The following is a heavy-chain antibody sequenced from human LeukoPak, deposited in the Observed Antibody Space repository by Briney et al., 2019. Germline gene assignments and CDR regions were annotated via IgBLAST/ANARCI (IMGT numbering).Heavy chain of an antibody. CDR2: ISGSGGST. Sequence: GGSLRLSCAASGFTFSSYAMSWVRQAPGKGLEWVSAISGSGGSTYYADSVKGRSTISRDNSKNALYLQMNSLRAEDAAVYYCAKGGYCSSSSCLPSYYSGMDVWGQGTSVTVSS. CDR1: GFTFSSYA. J-gene: IGHJ6*02. CDR3: AKGGYCSSSSCLPSYYSGMDV. V-gene: IGHV3-23*01. D-gene: IGHD2-2*01.